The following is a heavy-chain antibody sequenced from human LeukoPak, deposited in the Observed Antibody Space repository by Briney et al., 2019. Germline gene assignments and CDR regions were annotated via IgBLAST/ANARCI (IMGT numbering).Heavy chain of an antibody. J-gene: IGHJ4*02. D-gene: IGHD3-22*01. CDR1: GGTFSSYA. V-gene: IGHV1-69*05. CDR3: AREDSSGYYYVDY. Sequence: SVKVSCKASGGTFSSYAISWVRQAPGQGLEWMGRIIPIFGTANYAQKFQGRVTITTDESTSTAYMELSSLRSEDTAVYYCAREDSSGYYYVDYWGQGTLVTVSS. CDR2: IIPIFGTA.